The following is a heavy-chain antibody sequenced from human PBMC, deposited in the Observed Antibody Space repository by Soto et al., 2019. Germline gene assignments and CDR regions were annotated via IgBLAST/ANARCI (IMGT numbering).Heavy chain of an antibody. CDR2: IYPGDSDT. Sequence: PGESLKISCKASGYNILSYWIGWVRQMPGKGLEWMGIIYPGDSDTRYSPSFQGQVTISVDKSISTAYLQWSSLKASDTAIYYCARRDGYSDYWGQGTLVIVSS. D-gene: IGHD5-18*01. CDR3: ARRDGYSDY. J-gene: IGHJ4*02. CDR1: GYNILSYW. V-gene: IGHV5-51*01.